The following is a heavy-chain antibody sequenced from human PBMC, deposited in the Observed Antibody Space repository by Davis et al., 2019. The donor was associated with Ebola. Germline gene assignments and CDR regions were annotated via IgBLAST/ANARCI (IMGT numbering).Heavy chain of an antibody. Sequence: ASVKVSCKASGYSFTGYYMHWVRQAPGQGLEWMGRINPNSGGTNYAQKFQGRVTMTRDTSISTAYMELRRLRSDDTAVYYCAMTTVTLQRFDYWGQGTLVTVSS. D-gene: IGHD4-17*01. CDR1: GYSFTGYY. CDR3: AMTTVTLQRFDY. CDR2: INPNSGGT. V-gene: IGHV1-2*06. J-gene: IGHJ4*02.